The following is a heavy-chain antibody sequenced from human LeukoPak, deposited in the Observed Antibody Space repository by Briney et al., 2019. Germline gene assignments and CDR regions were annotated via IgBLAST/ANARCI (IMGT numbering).Heavy chain of an antibody. CDR3: ARGKWDLLVSAFNI. V-gene: IGHV1-69*13. CDR2: IIPISGTA. Sequence: SVKVSCKASGGTFSSYAISWVRQAPGQGLEWMGGIIPISGTANYAQKFQGRVTITADESTSTAYMELSSLRSEDTAVYYCARGKWDLLVSAFNIWGQGTVVSVSS. J-gene: IGHJ3*02. D-gene: IGHD1-26*01. CDR1: GGTFSSYA.